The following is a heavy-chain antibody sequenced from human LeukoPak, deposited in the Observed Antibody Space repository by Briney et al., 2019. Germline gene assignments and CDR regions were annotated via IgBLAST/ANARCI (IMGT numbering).Heavy chain of an antibody. V-gene: IGHV3-23*01. CDR3: ANGESPDY. J-gene: IGHJ4*02. CDR2: INAGGTNT. CDR1: GFNFSTYA. Sequence: GGSVRLSCTASGFNFSTYAMTWVRQPPGKGLQWVSTINAGGTNTKYADSVKGRFTISRDSSKSTLYLQMNSLRVEDTAVYYCANGESPDYWGQGTLVTVSS. D-gene: IGHD3-10*01.